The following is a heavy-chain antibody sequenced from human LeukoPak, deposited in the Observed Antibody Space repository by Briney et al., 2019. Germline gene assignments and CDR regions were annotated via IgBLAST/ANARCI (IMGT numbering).Heavy chain of an antibody. D-gene: IGHD1-26*01. CDR3: AKDGPTGP. J-gene: IGHJ4*02. Sequence: SETLSLTCTVSGGSISSYYWSWIRQFAGKGLEWIGRIYSSGSTNYNPSLKSRVTMSVDTSKNQFSLKLTSVTAADTAVYYCAKDGPTGPWGQGTLVTVSS. CDR2: IYSSGST. V-gene: IGHV4-4*07. CDR1: GGSISSYY.